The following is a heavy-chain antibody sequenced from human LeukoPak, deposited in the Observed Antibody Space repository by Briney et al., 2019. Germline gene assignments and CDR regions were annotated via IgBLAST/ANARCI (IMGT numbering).Heavy chain of an antibody. CDR1: GFAFSSYA. D-gene: IGHD6-13*01. J-gene: IGHJ4*02. CDR2: ISFSGGST. Sequence: GGSLRLSCAASGFAFSSYAMSWVRQAPGKGLEWVSTISFSGGSTYYVDSVKGRFTLSRDNSKNTLYLQMNRLRGDDTAVYYCARLGSSAAGTNYFDYWGQGTLVTVSS. CDR3: ARLGSSAAGTNYFDY. V-gene: IGHV3-23*01.